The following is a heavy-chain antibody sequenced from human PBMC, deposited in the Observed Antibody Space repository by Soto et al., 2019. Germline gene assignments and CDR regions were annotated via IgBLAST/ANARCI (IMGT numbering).Heavy chain of an antibody. CDR3: AREKVGTTFFDN. V-gene: IGHV4-38-2*02. CDR1: GFAISRGYY. Sequence: PSETLSLTCNDSGFAISRGYYWSWVRQPPGKGLEWIGSIYPSVSSYHNPSLESRLTLSIDTSKNQFTLKLASVTAADTALYYCAREKVGTTFFDNWGQGTQVTVSS. D-gene: IGHD1-1*01. J-gene: IGHJ4*02. CDR2: IYPSVSS.